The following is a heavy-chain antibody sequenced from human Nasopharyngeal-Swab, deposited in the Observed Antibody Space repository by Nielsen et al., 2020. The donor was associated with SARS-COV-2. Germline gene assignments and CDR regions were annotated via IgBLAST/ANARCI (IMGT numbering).Heavy chain of an antibody. CDR3: ARDYRGAGYYYYGMDV. J-gene: IGHJ6*02. V-gene: IGHV4-31*03. D-gene: IGHD1-26*01. CDR1: GGSINSGDSC. CDR2: ISYRGST. Sequence: SETLSLTCTVSGGSINSGDSCWSWIRQHPGKGLEWIGYISYRGSTYYNPSLKSRVTISVDTSKNQVSLNLSSVTAADTAVYYCARDYRGAGYYYYGMDVWGQGTTGTVSS.